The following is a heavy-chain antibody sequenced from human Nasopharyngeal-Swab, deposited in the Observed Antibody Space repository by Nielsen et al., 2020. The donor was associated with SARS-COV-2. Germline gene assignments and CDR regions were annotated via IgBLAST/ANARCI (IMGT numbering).Heavy chain of an antibody. CDR1: GFTFSSYA. D-gene: IGHD3-22*01. V-gene: IGHV3-30*01. CDR2: ISYDRSNK. Sequence: GESLKISCAASGFTFSSYAMHWVRQAPGKGLEWVAVISYDRSNKHYADSVKGRFTISRDNSKNTLYLQMNSLRGEDTAVYYCARDPGSSGSYFDYWGQGTLVTVSS. J-gene: IGHJ4*02. CDR3: ARDPGSSGSYFDY.